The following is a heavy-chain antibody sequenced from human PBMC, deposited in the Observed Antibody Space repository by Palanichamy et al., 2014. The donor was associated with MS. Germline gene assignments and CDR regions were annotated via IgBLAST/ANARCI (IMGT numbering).Heavy chain of an antibody. J-gene: IGHJ4*02. CDR3: ARMLDGFEY. CDR2: IKQDGSVQ. CDR1: GFTFSNYW. V-gene: IGHV3-7*01. D-gene: IGHD2-2*03. Sequence: EVQLVESGGRAWSSLGGPVRLSCAASGFTFSNYWMSWVRQAPGKGPEWVANIKQDGSVQNYVDPVKGRFTISRDNAKNSLYLQMNSLRAEDTAVYYCARMLDGFEYWGQGALVTVSS.